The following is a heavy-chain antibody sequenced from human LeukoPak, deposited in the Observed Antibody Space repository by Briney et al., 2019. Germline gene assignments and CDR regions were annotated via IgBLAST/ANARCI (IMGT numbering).Heavy chain of an antibody. V-gene: IGHV3-30*03. CDR1: GFNFSSYG. D-gene: IGHD4/OR15-4a*01. Sequence: PGGSLRLSCAASGFNFSSYGMHWVRQAPGKGLEWVAAISYDGSNKFYADSVKGRFTISRDNSKNTLYLQMNSLRAEDTAMYYCARVQVLGTYDWFDPWGQGTLVTVSS. J-gene: IGHJ5*02. CDR3: ARVQVLGTYDWFDP. CDR2: ISYDGSNK.